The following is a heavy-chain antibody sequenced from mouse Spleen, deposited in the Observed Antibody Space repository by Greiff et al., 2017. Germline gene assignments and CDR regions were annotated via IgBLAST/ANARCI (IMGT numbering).Heavy chain of an antibody. V-gene: IGHV1S81*02. CDR1: GYTFTSYW. CDR3: AREPGLY. CDR2: INPSNGRT. J-gene: IGHJ2*01. Sequence: VKLQQPGAELVKPGASVKLSCKASGYTFTSYWMHWVKQRPGQGLEWIGEINPSNGRTNYNEKFKSKATLTVDKSSSTAYMQLSSLTSEDSAVYYCAREPGLYWGQGTTLTVSS.